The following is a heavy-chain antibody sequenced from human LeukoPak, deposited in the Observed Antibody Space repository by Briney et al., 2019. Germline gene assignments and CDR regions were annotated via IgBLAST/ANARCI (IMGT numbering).Heavy chain of an antibody. CDR3: AKGTETVLDY. D-gene: IGHD1-7*01. J-gene: IGHJ4*02. Sequence: GGSLRLSCAASGFTFSSFWMSWVRQAPGKGLEWVANIKQDGSEKYYVDSVKGRFTISRDNAKNSVYLQMSSLRAEDTAVYYCAKGTETVLDYWGQGTLVTVSS. V-gene: IGHV3-7*01. CDR1: GFTFSSFW. CDR2: IKQDGSEK.